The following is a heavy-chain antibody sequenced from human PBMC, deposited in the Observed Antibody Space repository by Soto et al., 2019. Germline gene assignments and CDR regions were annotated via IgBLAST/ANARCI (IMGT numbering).Heavy chain of an antibody. CDR2: ISSSGSNI. J-gene: IGHJ3*02. V-gene: IGHV3-48*03. D-gene: IGHD2-2*01. CDR3: ARNAHLDI. Sequence: VGSLRLSCASSVCTFSSYEMNCVRHSPGKWLEWVSYISSSGSNIYYADSVKGRFTISRDNAKNSLYLQMNSLRAEDTAVYYCARNAHLDIWGQGTMVTVSS. CDR1: VCTFSSYE.